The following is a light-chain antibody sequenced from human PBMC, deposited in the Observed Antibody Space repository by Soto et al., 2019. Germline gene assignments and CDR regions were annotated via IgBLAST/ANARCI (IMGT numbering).Light chain of an antibody. CDR2: GAS. V-gene: IGKV3-20*01. Sequence: EIGLTQAPGTLSLSPGERATLSCRASQSVSSSYLAWYQQKPGQAPRLIIYGASDRATGIPDRFSGSGPGTDLTLTISRLEPEDFAVYYCQQYGSSPYTFGQGTKLEIK. J-gene: IGKJ2*01. CDR3: QQYGSSPYT. CDR1: QSVSSSY.